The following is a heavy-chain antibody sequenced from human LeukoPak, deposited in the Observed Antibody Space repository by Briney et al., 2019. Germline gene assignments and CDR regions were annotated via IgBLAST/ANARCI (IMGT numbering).Heavy chain of an antibody. CDR1: GFTFSSYW. V-gene: IGHV3-30-3*01. D-gene: IGHD3-22*01. Sequence: GGSLRLSCAASGFTFSSYWMSWVRQAPGKGLEWVAVISYDGSNKYYADSVKGRFTISRDNSKNTLYLQMNSLRAEDTAVYYCARDYYDSSGYYTNWFDPWGQGTLVTVSS. CDR3: ARDYYDSSGYYTNWFDP. CDR2: ISYDGSNK. J-gene: IGHJ5*02.